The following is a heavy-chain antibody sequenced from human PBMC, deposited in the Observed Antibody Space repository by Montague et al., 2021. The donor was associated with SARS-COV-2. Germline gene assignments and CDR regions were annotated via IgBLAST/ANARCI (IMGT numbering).Heavy chain of an antibody. D-gene: IGHD5-24*01. CDR2: IYYSGST. CDR3: ARVFPRWLQFDPYFDY. CDR1: GGSISSYY. V-gene: IGHV4-59*07. Sequence: SDTLSLTCTVSGGSISSYYWSWIRQPPGKGPEWIGYIYYSGSTNYNPSLKSRVTISVDTSKNQFSLKLSSVTAADTAVYYCARVFPRWLQFDPYFDYWGQGTLVTVSS. J-gene: IGHJ4*02.